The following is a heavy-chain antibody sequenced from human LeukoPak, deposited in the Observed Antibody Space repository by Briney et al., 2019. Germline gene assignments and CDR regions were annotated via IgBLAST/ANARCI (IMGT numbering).Heavy chain of an antibody. D-gene: IGHD3-9*01. CDR2: IKQDGSEK. CDR3: AKGRWGLTINNFDI. V-gene: IGHV3-7*01. Sequence: GGSLRLSCAASGFTFSSYWMSWVRQAPGKGLEWVANIKQDGSEKYYVDSVKGRFTISRDNAKNSLYLQMNSLRAEDTAVYYCAKGRWGLTINNFDIWGQGRMVTVSS. J-gene: IGHJ3*02. CDR1: GFTFSSYW.